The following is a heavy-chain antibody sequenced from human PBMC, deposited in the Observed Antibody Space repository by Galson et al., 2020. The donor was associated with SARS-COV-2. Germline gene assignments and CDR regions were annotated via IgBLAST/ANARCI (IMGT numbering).Heavy chain of an antibody. D-gene: IGHD6-19*01. CDR1: GYSFTSYW. CDR2: IYPADSDT. J-gene: IGHJ4*02. Sequence: KIGESLKISCNGSGYSFTSYWTGWVRQMPGKGPEWMGIIYPADSDTRYSPSFQGQVTISADKSISTAYLQWSSLKASDTAMYYCARHVSSGSGWDLYYFDYWGQGTLVTVSS. V-gene: IGHV5-51*01. CDR3: ARHVSSGSGWDLYYFDY.